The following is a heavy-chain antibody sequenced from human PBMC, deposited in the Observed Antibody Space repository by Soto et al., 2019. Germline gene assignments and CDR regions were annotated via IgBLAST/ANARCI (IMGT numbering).Heavy chain of an antibody. CDR2: ITWNSGII. D-gene: IGHD3-22*01. CDR1: GFNFDDYA. J-gene: IGHJ4*02. Sequence: QLVESGGGLVQPGRSLRLSCVVSGFNFDDYAMQWVRQVPGKGLEWISTITWNSGIIAYAASVKGRFIVSRDNANNSLYLQMNSLTVEDTALYYCAKGRGEGWDYDVDYWGQGTLVTVSS. V-gene: IGHV3-9*01. CDR3: AKGRGEGWDYDVDY.